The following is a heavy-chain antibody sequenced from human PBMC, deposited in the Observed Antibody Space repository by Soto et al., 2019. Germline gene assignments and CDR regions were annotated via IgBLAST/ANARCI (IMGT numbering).Heavy chain of an antibody. CDR3: AKDRVNFTSVWDPFDI. J-gene: IGHJ3*02. Sequence: PGGSLRLSCAASGFTFSSYGMHWVRQAPGKGLEWVAVISYDGSNKYYADSVKGRFTISRDNSKNTLYLQMNSLRAEDTAVYYCAKDRVNFTSVWDPFDIWGLGTMVTVSS. CDR2: ISYDGSNK. D-gene: IGHD2-21*01. V-gene: IGHV3-30*18. CDR1: GFTFSSYG.